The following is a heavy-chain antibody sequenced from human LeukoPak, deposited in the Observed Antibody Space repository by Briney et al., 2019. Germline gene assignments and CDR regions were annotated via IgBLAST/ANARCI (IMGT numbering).Heavy chain of an antibody. V-gene: IGHV1-69*13. CDR3: ARFPSSYTFVDVGSDY. D-gene: IGHD3-16*01. Sequence: ASVKVSCEASGGTFSSYAISWVRQAPGQGLEWMGGIIPIFGTANYAQKFQGRVTITADESTSTAYMELSSLRSEDTAVYYCARFPSSYTFVDVGSDYWGQGTLVTVST. CDR2: IIPIFGTA. CDR1: GGTFSSYA. J-gene: IGHJ4*02.